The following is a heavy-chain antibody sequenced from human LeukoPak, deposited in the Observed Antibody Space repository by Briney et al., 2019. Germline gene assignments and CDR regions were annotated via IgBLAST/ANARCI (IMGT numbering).Heavy chain of an antibody. CDR1: GFTFSIFS. D-gene: IGHD2-21*02. J-gene: IGHJ2*01. CDR2: ISNSSSYI. V-gene: IGHV3-21*01. CDR3: ARGPPSAYCGDDCYWYFDL. Sequence: GGSLRLSCAASGFTFSIFSMNWVRQAPGKGLEWVSSISNSSSYIYYADSVKGRFTISRDNAKNSLYLQMNSLRAEDTAVYYCARGPPSAYCGDDCYWYFDLWGRGTLVTVSS.